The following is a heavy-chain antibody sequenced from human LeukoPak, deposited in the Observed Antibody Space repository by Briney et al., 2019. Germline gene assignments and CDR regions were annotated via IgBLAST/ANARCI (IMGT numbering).Heavy chain of an antibody. Sequence: ASVKVSCKASGYTFTSYAMHWVRQAPGEKLEWKGWINAGNGNTKYSQKFQGRVTITRDTSASTAYMELSSLRSEDTAVYYCARGQPSSGPVAYFDYWGQGTLVTVSS. D-gene: IGHD6-19*01. J-gene: IGHJ4*02. CDR2: INAGNGNT. CDR3: ARGQPSSGPVAYFDY. CDR1: GYTFTSYA. V-gene: IGHV1-3*01.